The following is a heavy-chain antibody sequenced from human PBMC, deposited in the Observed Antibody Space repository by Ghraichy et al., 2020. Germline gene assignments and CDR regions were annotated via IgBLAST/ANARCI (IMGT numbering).Heavy chain of an antibody. CDR2: IYTTGST. J-gene: IGHJ6*02. V-gene: IGHV4-4*07. CDR3: ARAAWEPLTRNDYELDV. D-gene: IGHD1-14*01. Sequence: SETLSLTCTVSGGSISSYYWYWIRQPAGKGLEWIGRIYTTGSTDYNPSLESRVTMSVDTSKKQISLELRSVSAADTAVFYCARAAWEPLTRNDYELDVWGQGTTVTVSS. CDR1: GGSISSYY.